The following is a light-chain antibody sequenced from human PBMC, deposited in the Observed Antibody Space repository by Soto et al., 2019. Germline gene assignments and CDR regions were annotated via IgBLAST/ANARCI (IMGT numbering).Light chain of an antibody. J-gene: IGLJ2*01. CDR1: STDIGGYNY. CDR3: SSYAATSSLVI. CDR2: EVS. V-gene: IGLV2-14*01. Sequence: QSALTQPASVSGSLGQSITISCTGTSTDIGGYNYVSWYQQLPGKAPKLIIFEVSNRSSGVANRFSGSKSGNTASLTISGLQTEDEGDYYCSSYAATSSLVIFGGGTQLTVL.